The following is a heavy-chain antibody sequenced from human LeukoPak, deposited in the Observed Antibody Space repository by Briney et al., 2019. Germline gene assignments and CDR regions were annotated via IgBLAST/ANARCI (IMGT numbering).Heavy chain of an antibody. CDR1: GFTFSSYA. CDR2: ISYDGSNK. D-gene: IGHD3-10*01. Sequence: GGSLRLSYAASGFTFSSYAMHWVRQAPGKGLEWVAVISYDGSNKYYADSVKGRFTISRDNSKNTLYLQMNSLRSDDTAVYYCARDYYGSGSYYKTLGYWGQGTLVTVSS. V-gene: IGHV3-30*04. CDR3: ARDYYGSGSYYKTLGY. J-gene: IGHJ4*02.